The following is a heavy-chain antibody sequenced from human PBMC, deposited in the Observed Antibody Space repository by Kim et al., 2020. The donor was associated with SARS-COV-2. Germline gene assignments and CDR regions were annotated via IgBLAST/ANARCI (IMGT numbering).Heavy chain of an antibody. CDR1: GGTFSSYA. D-gene: IGHD3-16*02. CDR3: ARGGWSYDYIWGSYRFYFD. V-gene: IGHV1-69*13. Sequence: SVKVSCKASGGTFSSYAINWVRQAPGQGLEWMGGIIPIFGTANYAQKFQGRVTITADESTSTAYMELSSLRSEDTAGYYFARGGWSYDYIWGSYRFYFD. CDR2: IIPIFGTA. J-gene: IGHJ4*01.